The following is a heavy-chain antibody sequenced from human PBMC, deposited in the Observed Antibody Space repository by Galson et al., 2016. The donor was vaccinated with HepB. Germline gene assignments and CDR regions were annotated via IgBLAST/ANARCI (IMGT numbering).Heavy chain of an antibody. Sequence: SLRLSCAASGFTFSAYYMSWIRQAPGKGLEWVSYISDSSTYTDYADSLKGRFTVSRVNAKNSLYLQMNNLRAEDTAVYYCARDFYSSSSWWGYFDSWGQGTLVTVSS. CDR1: GFTFSAYY. V-gene: IGHV3-11*06. CDR2: ISDSSTYT. J-gene: IGHJ4*02. CDR3: ARDFYSSSSWWGYFDS. D-gene: IGHD6-6*01.